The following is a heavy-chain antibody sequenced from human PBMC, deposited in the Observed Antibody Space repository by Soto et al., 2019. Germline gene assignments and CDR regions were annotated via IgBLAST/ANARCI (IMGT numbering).Heavy chain of an antibody. CDR1: GGSISSGGYY. CDR3: ERESRILAGGMDV. D-gene: IGHD3-3*01. Sequence: PSETLSLTCTVSGGSISSGGYYWSWIRQHPGKGLEWIGYIYYSGSTYYNPSLKSRVTISVDTSKNQFSLKLSSVTAADTAVYYCERESRILAGGMDVWGQGTTVTVSS. CDR2: IYYSGST. V-gene: IGHV4-31*02. J-gene: IGHJ6*02.